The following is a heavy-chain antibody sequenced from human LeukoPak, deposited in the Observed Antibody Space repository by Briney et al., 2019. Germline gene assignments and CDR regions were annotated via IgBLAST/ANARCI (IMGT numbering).Heavy chain of an antibody. Sequence: GSSLRLSCAASGLTFSRHGMHWVRQAPGKGLEWVAIISNDGSRKYYAHSVEGRFTISRDNSKNTLYLQMDSLRAEDTAVYYCARDRAWNYFDYWGQGTLVTVSS. CDR3: ARDRAWNYFDY. CDR2: ISNDGSRK. CDR1: GLTFSRHG. V-gene: IGHV3-30*03. D-gene: IGHD3-3*01. J-gene: IGHJ4*02.